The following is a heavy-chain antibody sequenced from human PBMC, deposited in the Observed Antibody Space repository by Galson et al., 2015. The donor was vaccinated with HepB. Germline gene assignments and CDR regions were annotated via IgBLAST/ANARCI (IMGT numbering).Heavy chain of an antibody. D-gene: IGHD1-7*01. CDR1: GFSFASYW. Sequence: QSGAEVKKPGESLKISCKGSGFSFASYWIGWVRQMPGKGLEWMGLIYPGDSDTRYSPSFQGQVTISADKSINTAYLQWSSLRASDTAIYHCARHSQTTASLDYYFFYGMDVWGQGTTVTVSS. CDR3: ARHSQTTASLDYYFFYGMDV. V-gene: IGHV5-51*01. CDR2: IYPGDSDT. J-gene: IGHJ6*02.